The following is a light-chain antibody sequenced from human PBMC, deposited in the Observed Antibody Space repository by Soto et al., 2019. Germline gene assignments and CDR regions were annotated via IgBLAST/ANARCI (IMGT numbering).Light chain of an antibody. CDR1: QGIRND. Sequence: DMQMTQSPFTVSGSIGDRVSIXXRTSQGIRNDLGWYQQKPGKAPKRXXYAASSLQSGVPSRFSGSGSGTEFTLTISSLQPEDFATYYCLQHNSYLTWTFGQGTKVDI. CDR3: LQHNSYLTWT. CDR2: AAS. V-gene: IGKV1-17*01. J-gene: IGKJ1*01.